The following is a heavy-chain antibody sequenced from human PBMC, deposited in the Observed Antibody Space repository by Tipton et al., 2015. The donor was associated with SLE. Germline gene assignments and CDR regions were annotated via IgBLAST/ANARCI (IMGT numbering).Heavy chain of an antibody. J-gene: IGHJ6*03. Sequence: SLRLSCAASGFTFSSYWMHWVRQVPGKGLVWVSRINTDGSGTTYADSVKGRFTISRDNAKNTLYLQMNSLRVEDTAVYYCARDRAAQYYSYYYMDVWGKGTTVPISS. CDR3: ARDRAAQYYSYYYMDV. V-gene: IGHV3-74*01. CDR1: GFTFSSYW. CDR2: INTDGSGT. D-gene: IGHD6-25*01.